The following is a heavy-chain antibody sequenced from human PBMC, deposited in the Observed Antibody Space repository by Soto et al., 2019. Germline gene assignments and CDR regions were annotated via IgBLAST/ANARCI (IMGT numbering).Heavy chain of an antibody. CDR1: GGSITSSAYY. CDR2: MYYGGST. Sequence: SETLSLTCNVSGGSITSSAYYWGWIRQTPGKGLEWIGSMYYGGSTDYNPSLESRVTTSVDTSNNQFSLRLSSVTAADTAIYYCARHRAYYYGPRRLTFFDYWGQGTPVTVSS. V-gene: IGHV4-39*01. CDR3: ARHRAYYYGPRRLTFFDY. J-gene: IGHJ4*02. D-gene: IGHD3-10*01.